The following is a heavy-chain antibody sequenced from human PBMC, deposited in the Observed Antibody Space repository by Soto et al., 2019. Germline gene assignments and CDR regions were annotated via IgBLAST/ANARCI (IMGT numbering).Heavy chain of an antibody. J-gene: IGHJ4*02. CDR3: ARHIPSYYDSSGYYPDY. CDR1: GGSFSGYY. D-gene: IGHD3-22*01. Sequence: SETLSLTCAVYGGSFSGYYWSWIRQSPLKGLEWIGGINCSGSTNYNPSLKSRVTISVDTSKNQFSLKLSSVTAADTAVYYCARHIPSYYDSSGYYPDYWGQGTLVTVSS. CDR2: INCSGST. V-gene: IGHV4-34*01.